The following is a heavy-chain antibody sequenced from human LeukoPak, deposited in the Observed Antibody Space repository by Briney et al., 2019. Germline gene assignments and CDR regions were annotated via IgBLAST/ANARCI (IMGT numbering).Heavy chain of an antibody. J-gene: IGHJ4*01. CDR2: ITNNAGKT. CDR3: AKDHPSAGWPAFDY. CDR1: GFAVSSRA. Sequence: GGSLRLSCAASGFAVSSRAMSWVRQAPGKRLEWLASITNNAGKTYYAGSVRGRFTISRDETQNTVYLAMNNLRVEDTALYYCAKDHPSAGWPAFDYWGLGTLVVVSS. D-gene: IGHD2-15*01. V-gene: IGHV3-23*05.